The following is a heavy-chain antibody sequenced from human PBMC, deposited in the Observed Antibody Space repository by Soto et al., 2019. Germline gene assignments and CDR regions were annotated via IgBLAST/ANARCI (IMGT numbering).Heavy chain of an antibody. CDR3: ARGGSSWSAEYYEH. CDR2: ISGYNGNT. J-gene: IGHJ1*01. Sequence: ASVKVSCKASGYTFTNDGISWVRQAPGQGPEWMGWISGYNGNTKYARKVQGRVTLTTDTSASTAHMELRGLRSDDTAVYYCARGGSSWSAEYYEHWGQGTLVTVSS. CDR1: GYTFTNDG. D-gene: IGHD6-13*01. V-gene: IGHV1-18*01.